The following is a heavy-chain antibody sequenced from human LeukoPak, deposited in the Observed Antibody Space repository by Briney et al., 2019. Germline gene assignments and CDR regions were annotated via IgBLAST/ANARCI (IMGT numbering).Heavy chain of an antibody. J-gene: IGHJ4*02. CDR1: GYTLTELS. V-gene: IGHV1-24*01. CDR3: ATAIAVASWGDY. CDR2: FDPEDGET. Sequence: ASVKVSCKVSGYTLTELSMHWVRQAPGKGLEWMGGFDPEDGETIYAQKFQGRVTMTEDTSTDTAYMELSSLRSEDTAVYYCATAIAVASWGDYWGQGTLVTVSS. D-gene: IGHD6-19*01.